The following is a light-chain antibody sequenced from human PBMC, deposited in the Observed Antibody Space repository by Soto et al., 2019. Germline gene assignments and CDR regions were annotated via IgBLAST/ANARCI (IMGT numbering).Light chain of an antibody. J-gene: IGKJ5*01. Sequence: EIVMTQSPGTLSVSPGERVTFSCRASQSVGNNLAWHQQKPGQAPRLLIYGASTRATGFPARFSGSGSGTEFTLTISSLQSEDFAVYYCQQYNGWPITFGQGTRLEIK. CDR3: QQYNGWPIT. V-gene: IGKV3-15*01. CDR2: GAS. CDR1: QSVGNN.